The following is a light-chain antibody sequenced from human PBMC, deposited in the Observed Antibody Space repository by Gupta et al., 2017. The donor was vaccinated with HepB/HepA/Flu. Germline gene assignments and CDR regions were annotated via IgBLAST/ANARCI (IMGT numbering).Light chain of an antibody. Sequence: AIRMTQSPSSLSASIGDRVTITCRASQSISSYLAWYQQKPGKAPKLLIYAASTLQSGVPSRFSGSGSGTDFTLTISCLQSEDFATYYCQQCYSTPWTFGQGTKLEIK. CDR2: AAS. V-gene: IGKV1-8*01. CDR1: QSISSY. J-gene: IGKJ1*01. CDR3: QQCYSTPWT.